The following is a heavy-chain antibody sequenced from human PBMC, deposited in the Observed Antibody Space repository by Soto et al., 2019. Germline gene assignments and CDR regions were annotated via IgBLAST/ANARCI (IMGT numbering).Heavy chain of an antibody. J-gene: IGHJ6*02. D-gene: IGHD3-3*01. V-gene: IGHV1-69*01. Sequence: QVQLVQSGAEVKKPGSSVKVSCKASGGTFSSYAISWVRQAPGQGLEWMGGIIPIFGTANYEQKFQGRVTITADESTSTAYMELSSLRSEDTAVYYCASGRFLEWLPYYYYGMDVWGQGTTVTVSS. CDR3: ASGRFLEWLPYYYYGMDV. CDR2: IIPIFGTA. CDR1: GGTFSSYA.